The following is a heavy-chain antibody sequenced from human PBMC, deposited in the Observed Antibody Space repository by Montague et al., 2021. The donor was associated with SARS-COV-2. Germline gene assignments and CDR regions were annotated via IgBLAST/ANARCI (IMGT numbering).Heavy chain of an antibody. CDR2: IYFSGTT. D-gene: IGHD1-26*01. V-gene: IGHV4-39*07. CDR1: GGTIDRSVYY. J-gene: IGHJ4*02. CDR3: ARDDEVINMPWE. Sequence: SETLSLTCSVPGGTIDRSVYYWAWIRQPPGRGLEWIGSIYFSGTTYFNPSLKSRGTISVDTAKNQFSLRLSSVNAADTAVYYCARDDEVINMPWEWGQGIQVTVSS.